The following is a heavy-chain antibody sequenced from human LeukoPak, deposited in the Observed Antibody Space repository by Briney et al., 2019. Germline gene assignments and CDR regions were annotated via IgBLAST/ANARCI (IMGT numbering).Heavy chain of an antibody. CDR2: IRYDESKR. CDR3: ARAPVTFDY. CDR1: GFTFSSYG. V-gene: IGHV3-30*02. Sequence: GGSLRLSCAASGFTFSSYGMHWVRQAPGKGLEWVAFIRYDESKRYHTDSVKGQFTISRDNSKNTVYLQMNSLRVEDTAVYYCARAPVTFDYWGQGTLVTVSS. D-gene: IGHD4-11*01. J-gene: IGHJ4*02.